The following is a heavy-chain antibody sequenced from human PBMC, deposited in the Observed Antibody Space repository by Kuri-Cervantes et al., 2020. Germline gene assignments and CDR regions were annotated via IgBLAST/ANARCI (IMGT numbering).Heavy chain of an antibody. CDR2: IIPIFGTA. V-gene: IGHV1-69*13. D-gene: IGHD2-21*02. J-gene: IGHJ6*02. CDR3: ARVSVTPCYYYGLDV. CDR1: GYTFTSYG. Sequence: SVKVSCKASGYTFTSYGISWVRQAPGQGLEWMGGIIPIFGTANYAQKFQGRVTITADESTSTAYMELSSLRSEDTAVYYCARVSVTPCYYYGLDVWGQGTTVTVSS.